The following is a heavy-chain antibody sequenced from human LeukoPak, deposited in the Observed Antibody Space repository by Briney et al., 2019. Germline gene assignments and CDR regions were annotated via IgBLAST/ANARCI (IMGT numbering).Heavy chain of an antibody. J-gene: IGHJ3*02. D-gene: IGHD3-22*01. CDR2: INHSGST. Sequence: SETLSLTCAVYGGSFSGYYWSWIRQPPGKGLEWIGEINHSGSTNYNPSLKSRVTISVDTSKNQFSLKLSSVTAADTAVYYCARSTYYYDSSGYYRRVHDAFDNWGQGTMVTVSS. CDR3: ARSTYYYDSSGYYRRVHDAFDN. CDR1: GGSFSGYY. V-gene: IGHV4-34*01.